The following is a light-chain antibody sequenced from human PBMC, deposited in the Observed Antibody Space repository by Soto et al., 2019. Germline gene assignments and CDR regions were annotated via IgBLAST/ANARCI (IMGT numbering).Light chain of an antibody. J-gene: IGKJ1*01. Sequence: EIVLTQSPVTQSLSPGERATLSCRASQSVSSRYFAWYQQKPGQAPRLLIYAASSRAAGIPDRFSGSGSGTDFSLTSSRLEPEDFAVYYCHQYASSRTFGPGTKVE. CDR2: AAS. CDR3: HQYASSRT. CDR1: QSVSSRY. V-gene: IGKV3-20*01.